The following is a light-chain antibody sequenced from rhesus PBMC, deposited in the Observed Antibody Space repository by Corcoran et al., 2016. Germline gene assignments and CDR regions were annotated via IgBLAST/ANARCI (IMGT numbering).Light chain of an antibody. J-gene: IGKJ2*01. CDR1: QGTSNY. V-gene: IGKV1-36*02. CDR2: AAS. Sequence: DIQMTQSPSSLSASVGDRVTITCRASQGTSNYLTWYQQKPGTAPKRLIFAASSLERGVPSRLSGCGSGTECTLAISSLQPEYFASYYCLQGHSSPYSFGQGTKVEIK. CDR3: LQGHSSPYS.